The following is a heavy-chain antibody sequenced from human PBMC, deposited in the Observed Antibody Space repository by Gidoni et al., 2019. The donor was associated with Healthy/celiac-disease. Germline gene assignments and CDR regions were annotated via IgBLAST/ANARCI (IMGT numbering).Heavy chain of an antibody. CDR2: IYTSGST. Sequence: QVQLQESGPGLVKPSQTLSLTCTVSGGSISSGSYYWSWIRQPAGKGLEWIGRIYTSGSTNYNPSLKRRVTISVDTSKNQFSLKLSSVTAADTAVYYCARDWGYGDYGAFDIWGQGTMVTVSS. CDR1: GGSISSGSYY. J-gene: IGHJ3*02. V-gene: IGHV4-61*02. CDR3: ARDWGYGDYGAFDI. D-gene: IGHD4-17*01.